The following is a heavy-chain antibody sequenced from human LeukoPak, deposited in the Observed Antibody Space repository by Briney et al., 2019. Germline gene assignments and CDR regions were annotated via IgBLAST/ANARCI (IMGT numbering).Heavy chain of an antibody. CDR2: IIPIFGTA. CDR3: ARGIAAQDYYYYYYMDV. CDR1: GGTFSSYA. J-gene: IGHJ6*03. Sequence: ASVKVSCKASGGTFSSYAISWVRQAPGQGLEWMGGIIPIFGTANYAQKFQGRVTITTDESTSTAYMELSSLRSEDTAVYYCARGIAAQDYYYYYYMDVWGKGTTVTVSS. D-gene: IGHD6-6*01. V-gene: IGHV1-69*05.